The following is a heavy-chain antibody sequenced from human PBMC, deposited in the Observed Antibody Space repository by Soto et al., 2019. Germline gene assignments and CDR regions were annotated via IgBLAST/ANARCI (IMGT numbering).Heavy chain of an antibody. J-gene: IGHJ4*02. V-gene: IGHV1-69*01. CDR3: ARDVSVMTSVFGF. CDR1: GGTFYTYA. D-gene: IGHD3-10*01. Sequence: QLHLVQSGAEVKRPGSSVRVSCRASGGTFYTYAFTWGRQAPGQGLEWMGGSTPMIGTTKYAQKFHGRVTFSADESASTAYMELSNLRSDDTAVYYCARDVSVMTSVFGFWGQGTLITVSS. CDR2: STPMIGTT.